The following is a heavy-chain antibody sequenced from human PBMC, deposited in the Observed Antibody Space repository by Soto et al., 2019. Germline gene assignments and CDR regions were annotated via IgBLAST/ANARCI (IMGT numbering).Heavy chain of an antibody. CDR1: GFTFSSYA. CDR2: ISGSGGST. J-gene: IGHJ5*02. Sequence: GGSLRLSCAASGFTFSSYAMSWVRQAPGKGLEWVSAISGSGGSTYYADSVKGRFTISRDNSKNTLYLQMNSLRAEDTAVYYCAIDPQYSSCVTNNRFDPWGQGTLETHSS. D-gene: IGHD6-6*01. CDR3: AIDPQYSSCVTNNRFDP. V-gene: IGHV3-23*01.